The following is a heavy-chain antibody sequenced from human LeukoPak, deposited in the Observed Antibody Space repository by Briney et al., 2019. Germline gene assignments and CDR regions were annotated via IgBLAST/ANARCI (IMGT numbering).Heavy chain of an antibody. CDR1: GYTFTGYY. CDR2: IHPNSGGT. Sequence: ASVKVSCMASGYTFTGYYIHWVRQAPGQGLEWMGWIHPNSGGTNYAQKFQGRVTMTRDTSISTAYMELSRLRSDDTAVYYCARGRGSWGFDYWGQGTLVTVSS. J-gene: IGHJ4*02. V-gene: IGHV1-2*02. D-gene: IGHD1-26*01. CDR3: ARGRGSWGFDY.